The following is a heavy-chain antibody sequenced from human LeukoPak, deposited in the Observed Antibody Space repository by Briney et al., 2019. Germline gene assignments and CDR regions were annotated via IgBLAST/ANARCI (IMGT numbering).Heavy chain of an antibody. CDR1: GFTFSDYY. D-gene: IGHD3-10*01. CDR2: ISSSSSYT. V-gene: IGHV3-11*03. CDR3: ARWVTMVRGATGFDY. J-gene: IGHJ4*02. Sequence: PGGSLRLSCAASGFTFSDYYMSWVRQAPGKGLEWVSYISSSSSYTNYADSVKGRFTISRDNAKNSLYLQMNSLRAEDTAVYYCARWVTMVRGATGFDYWGQGTLVTVSP.